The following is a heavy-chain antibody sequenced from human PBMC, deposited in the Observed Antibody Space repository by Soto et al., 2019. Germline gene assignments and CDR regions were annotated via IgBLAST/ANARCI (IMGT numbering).Heavy chain of an antibody. V-gene: IGHV3-74*01. J-gene: IGHJ4*02. CDR3: ARGGYYYDSSGYRPGDY. CDR2: INSDGSST. Sequence: EVQLVESGGGLVQPGGSLRLSCAASGFTFSSYWMHWVRQAPGKGLVWVSRINSDGSSTSYADSVKGRFTISRDNAKNTLYLQMNSLRAEDTDVYYCARGGYYYDSSGYRPGDYWGQGTLVTVSS. D-gene: IGHD3-22*01. CDR1: GFTFSSYW.